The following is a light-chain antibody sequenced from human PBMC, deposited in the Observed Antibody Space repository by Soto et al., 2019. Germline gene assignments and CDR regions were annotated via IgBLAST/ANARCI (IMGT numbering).Light chain of an antibody. CDR3: QQYKMWPPYT. V-gene: IGKV3-15*01. Sequence: EIVMSQSPATLSVSPGERVTLSCRASQSVGSNLAWFQQTPGQAPRLLIYDASTRATGIPARFSGSGSGTEFTLTISSLQSEDLAVYYCQQYKMWPPYTFGQGTKLEIK. CDR1: QSVGSN. J-gene: IGKJ2*01. CDR2: DAS.